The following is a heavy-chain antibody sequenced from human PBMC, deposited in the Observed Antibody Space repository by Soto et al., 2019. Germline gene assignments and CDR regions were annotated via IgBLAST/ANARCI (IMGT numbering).Heavy chain of an antibody. CDR2: ISYDGSNK. V-gene: IGHV3-30*03. CDR1: GFTFSNYG. D-gene: IGHD4-17*01. J-gene: IGHJ4*02. Sequence: RLSCAASGFTFSNYGMHWVRQTPGKGLEWVAVISYDGSNKYYADSVKGRFTISRDNSKNTLYLQMNSLRAEDTAVYYCARGRGRVNYGDGPAFDYWGQGTLVTVSS. CDR3: ARGRGRVNYGDGPAFDY.